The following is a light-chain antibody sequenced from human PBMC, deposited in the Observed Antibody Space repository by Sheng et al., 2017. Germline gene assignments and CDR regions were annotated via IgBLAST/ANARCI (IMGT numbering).Light chain of an antibody. CDR1: QSISSW. CDR3: QQYNSYSQ. CDR2: KAS. V-gene: IGKV1-5*03. J-gene: IGKJ1*01. Sequence: IQLTQSPSSLSASVGDRVTITCRASQSISSWLAWYQQKPGKAPKLLIYKASSLESGVPSRFSGSGSGTEFTLTISSLQPDDFATYYCQQYNSYSQFGQG.